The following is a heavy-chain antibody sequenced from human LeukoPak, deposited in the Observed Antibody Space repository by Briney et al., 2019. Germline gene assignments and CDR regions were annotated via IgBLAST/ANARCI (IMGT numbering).Heavy chain of an antibody. D-gene: IGHD2-15*01. V-gene: IGHV4-4*07. CDR1: GGSISSYY. Sequence: SETLSLTRTVSGGSISSYYWSWIRQPAGKGLEWIGRIYTSGSTNYNPSLKSRVTMSVDTSKNQFSLKLSSVTAADTAVYYCAREYIVVVVAATDNWFDPWGQGTLVTVSS. CDR3: AREYIVVVVAATDNWFDP. J-gene: IGHJ5*02. CDR2: IYTSGST.